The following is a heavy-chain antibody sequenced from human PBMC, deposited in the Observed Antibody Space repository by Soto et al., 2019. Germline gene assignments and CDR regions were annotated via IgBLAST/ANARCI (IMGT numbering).Heavy chain of an antibody. V-gene: IGHV4-34*01. CDR2: ITHSGSA. Sequence: SETLSLTCGVYGGSFSGYYWSWIRQPPGKGLEWIGEITHSGSANYNPSLKSRVTISVDTSKNQFSLKLSSVTAADTAVYYCARGGPDVLVVVVDNGNWFDPWGQGTLVTVSS. CDR3: ARGGPDVLVVVVDNGNWFDP. J-gene: IGHJ5*02. D-gene: IGHD2-15*01. CDR1: GGSFSGYY.